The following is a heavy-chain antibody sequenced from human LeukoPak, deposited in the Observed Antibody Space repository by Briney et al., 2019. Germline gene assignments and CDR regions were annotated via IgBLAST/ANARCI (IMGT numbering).Heavy chain of an antibody. CDR3: SSYSNYGGY. J-gene: IGHJ4*02. V-gene: IGHV3-23*01. CDR2: IGGNGGYT. Sequence: GGSLRLSCAASGFAFSSYSMNWVRQAPGKGLEWVSTIGGNGGYTYYGDSVKGRFTISRDNSKNTLYLQMNSLRAEDTAVYYCSSYSNYGGYWGQGTLVTASS. D-gene: IGHD4-11*01. CDR1: GFAFSSYS.